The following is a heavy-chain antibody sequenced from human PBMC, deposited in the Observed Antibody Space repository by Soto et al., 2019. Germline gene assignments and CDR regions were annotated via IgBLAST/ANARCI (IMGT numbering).Heavy chain of an antibody. J-gene: IGHJ4*01. CDR2: ISYDGSNK. Sequence: GGSLRLSCAASGFTFSSYAMHWVRQAPGKGLEWVAVISYDGSNKYYADSVKGRFTISRDNSKNTLYLQMNSLRAEDTAVYYCASPLVGAVFDYWGHGTLVTVSS. V-gene: IGHV3-30-3*01. CDR3: ASPLVGAVFDY. CDR1: GFTFSSYA. D-gene: IGHD1-26*01.